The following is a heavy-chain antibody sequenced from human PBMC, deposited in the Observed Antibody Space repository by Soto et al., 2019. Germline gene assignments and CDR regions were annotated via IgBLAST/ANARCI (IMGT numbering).Heavy chain of an antibody. V-gene: IGHV4-31*03. D-gene: IGHD3-22*01. CDR2: IYFRGNT. J-gene: IGHJ3*02. CDR3: AREGGSYDSGGYLIRGAFDI. CDR1: CDSISRIDYY. Sequence: PSDTLSLTCSVSCDSISRIDYYWTWISQHPDKGLVWIGNIYFRGNTYYSPSLESRLTISVDTSKNQFSLKLTSVTAADTAVYYCAREGGSYDSGGYLIRGAFDIWGQGTMVTVSS.